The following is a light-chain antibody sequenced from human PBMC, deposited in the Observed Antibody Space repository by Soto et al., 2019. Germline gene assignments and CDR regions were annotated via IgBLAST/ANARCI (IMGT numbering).Light chain of an antibody. J-gene: IGKJ4*02. Sequence: EIVLTQSPGTLSLSPGERATLSCRASQSVSDSSLAWYHQKPGQAPRLLIYAASSRTSGIPDRFSGSGSGTDFTLTISRLEPEDFAVYYCQQRNNWPLTFGGGTKVDIK. CDR1: QSVSDSS. CDR3: QQRNNWPLT. V-gene: IGKV3D-20*02. CDR2: AAS.